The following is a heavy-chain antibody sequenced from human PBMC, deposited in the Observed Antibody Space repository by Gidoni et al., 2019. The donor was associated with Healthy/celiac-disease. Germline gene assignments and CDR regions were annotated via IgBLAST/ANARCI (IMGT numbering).Heavy chain of an antibody. CDR2: IYPGDSDT. V-gene: IGHV5-51*03. CDR1: GYSFTSYW. CDR3: ARRYCSGGSCQGWFDP. Sequence: EVQLVQAGAEVKKPGESLKIPCKGSGYSFTSYWIGWVRQMPGKGLEWKGIIYPGDSDTRYSPSFQGQVTISADKSISTAYLQWSSLKASDTAMYYCARRYCSGGSCQGWFDPWGQGTLVTVSS. D-gene: IGHD2-15*01. J-gene: IGHJ5*02.